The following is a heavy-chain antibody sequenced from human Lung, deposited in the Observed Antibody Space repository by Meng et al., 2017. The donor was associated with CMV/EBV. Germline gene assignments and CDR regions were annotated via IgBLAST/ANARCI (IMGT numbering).Heavy chain of an antibody. J-gene: IGHJ5*02. CDR3: ARSIVVAIATLDT. CDR1: GYTFTAYY. V-gene: IGHV1-2*02. CDR2: INPNTGDK. Sequence: ASVKVSXKASGYTFTAYYLHWVRQAPGQGLEWMGWINPNTGDKNYAQKFQGRVTMTRDTSISTAYMELSSLTSDAAAVYYCARSIVVAIATLDTWGQGTLVTVSS. D-gene: IGHD2-21*01.